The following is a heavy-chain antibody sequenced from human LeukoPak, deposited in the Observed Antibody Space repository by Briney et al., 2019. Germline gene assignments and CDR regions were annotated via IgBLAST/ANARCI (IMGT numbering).Heavy chain of an antibody. CDR1: GGSFSGYY. V-gene: IGHV4-34*01. CDR2: INHSGST. D-gene: IGHD6-13*01. Sequence: SETLSLTCAVYGGSFSGYYWTWIRQPPGKGLEWIGEINHSGSTNYNPSLKSRVSISVDSSKNQFSLKVSSVTAADTAVYYCARGSDTAAGLYWGQGTLVTVSS. CDR3: ARGSDTAAGLY. J-gene: IGHJ4*02.